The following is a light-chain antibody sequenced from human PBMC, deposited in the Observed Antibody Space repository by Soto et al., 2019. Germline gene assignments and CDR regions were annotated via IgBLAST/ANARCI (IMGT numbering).Light chain of an antibody. V-gene: IGLV2-23*01. Sequence: QSVLTQPASVSGSPGQSITISCTGTSSDVGSYNLVSWYQQHPGKAPKVIIYEGGKRPSGVSNRFSGSKFGITASLTISGLQAEDEADYYCCSYAGYSTSAVFGGGTKVTVL. CDR3: CSYAGYSTSAV. CDR1: SSDVGSYNL. CDR2: EGG. J-gene: IGLJ2*01.